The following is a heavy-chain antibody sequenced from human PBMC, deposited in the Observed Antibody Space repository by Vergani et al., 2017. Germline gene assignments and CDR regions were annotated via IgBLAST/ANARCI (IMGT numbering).Heavy chain of an antibody. CDR1: GFTFSSYS. CDR2: ISSSSSYI. CDR3: ARDFLTIEGLFDY. Sequence: EVQLVESGGGMVKPGGSLRLSCAASGFTFSSYSMNWVRQAPGEGLEWVSSISSSSSYIYYADSVKGRFTISRDNAKNSLYLQMNSLRAEDTAVYYCARDFLTIEGLFDYWGQGTLVTVSS. J-gene: IGHJ4*02. V-gene: IGHV3-21*01. D-gene: IGHD3-3*01.